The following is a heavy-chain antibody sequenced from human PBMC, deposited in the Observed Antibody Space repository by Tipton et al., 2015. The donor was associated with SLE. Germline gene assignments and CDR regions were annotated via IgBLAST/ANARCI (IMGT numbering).Heavy chain of an antibody. CDR3: ARYGSSGSDFDY. V-gene: IGHV4-30-4*01. D-gene: IGHD3-22*01. CDR2: INQGGTT. CDR1: GGSISSGDYY. J-gene: IGHJ4*02. Sequence: TLSLTCTVSGGSISSGDYYWSWIRQPPGKGLEWIGEINQGGTTNYNPALMSRVTISVDTSKNQFSLKVSSVTAADTAVYYCARYGSSGSDFDYWGQGTLVTVSS.